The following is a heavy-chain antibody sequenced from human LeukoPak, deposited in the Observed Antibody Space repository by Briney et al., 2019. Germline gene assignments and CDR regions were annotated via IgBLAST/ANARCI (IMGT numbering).Heavy chain of an antibody. CDR1: GYTFTSYG. J-gene: IGHJ4*02. D-gene: IGHD3-22*01. Sequence: ASVKVSCKASGYTFTSYGISWVRQAPGQGLEWMGWISAYNGNTNYAQKLQGRVTMTTDTSTSTAYMELRSLRAEDTALYYCAKWAYYDSSGGHFDYWGQGTLVTVSS. V-gene: IGHV1-18*01. CDR2: ISAYNGNT. CDR3: AKWAYYDSSGGHFDY.